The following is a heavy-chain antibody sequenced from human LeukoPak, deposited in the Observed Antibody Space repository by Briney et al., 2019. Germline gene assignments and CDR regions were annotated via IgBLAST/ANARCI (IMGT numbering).Heavy chain of an antibody. J-gene: IGHJ4*02. V-gene: IGHV4-59*08. D-gene: IGHD5-12*01. CDR3: ARHFLRGGFDS. CDR2: IYETGHT. CDR1: GGSINNYY. Sequence: SSETLSPTCTVSGGSINNYYWSWIRQPPGKGLEWIAYIYETGHTGYNPSLKTRVTISLDTSKNQFSLKLNSVTAADTAVYYCARHFLRGGFDSWGQGTLVAVSS.